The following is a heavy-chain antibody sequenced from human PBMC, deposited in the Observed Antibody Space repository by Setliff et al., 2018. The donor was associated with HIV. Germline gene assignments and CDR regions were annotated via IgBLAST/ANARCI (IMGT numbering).Heavy chain of an antibody. CDR1: GGTLSSYA. CDR3: ATARLLNDYRDPGAYYFDF. J-gene: IGHJ4*02. Sequence: GASVKVSCKASGGTLSSYAISWVRQAPGQGLEWMGRIIPIFGTANYAQKFQGRVTITADKSTSTAYMELSSLRSEDTAVYYCATARLLNDYRDPGAYYFDFWGQGTLVTVSS. CDR2: IIPIFGTA. D-gene: IGHD4-4*01. V-gene: IGHV1-69*06.